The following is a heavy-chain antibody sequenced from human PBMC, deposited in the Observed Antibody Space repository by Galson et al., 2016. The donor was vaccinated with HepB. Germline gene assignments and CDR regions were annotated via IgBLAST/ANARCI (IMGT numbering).Heavy chain of an antibody. D-gene: IGHD2-15*01. CDR2: ISVYNGNT. V-gene: IGHV1-18*01. Sequence: SVKVSCKASGYTFSAYGTTWVRQAPGQGPEWMGWISVYNGNTNYAQRFRGRVTMTTDTSTSTAYMELRSLRSDDTAVYYCARDSDCSGGNCYFDSWGQGTLVTVSS. CDR3: ARDSDCSGGNCYFDS. J-gene: IGHJ4*03. CDR1: GYTFSAYG.